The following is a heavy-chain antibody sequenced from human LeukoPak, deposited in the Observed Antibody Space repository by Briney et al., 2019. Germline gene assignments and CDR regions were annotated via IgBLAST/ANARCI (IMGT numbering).Heavy chain of an antibody. CDR1: GFTFSSYD. CDR3: ARGRYSYVIDY. V-gene: IGHV3-13*01. CDR2: IGTAGDT. Sequence: GGSLRLSCAASGFTFSSYDMHWVRQATGKGLEWVSAIGTAGDTYYPGSVKGRFTISRENGKNSLYLQMNSLRAGDTAVYYCARGRYSYVIDYWGQGTLVTVSS. J-gene: IGHJ4*02. D-gene: IGHD5-18*01.